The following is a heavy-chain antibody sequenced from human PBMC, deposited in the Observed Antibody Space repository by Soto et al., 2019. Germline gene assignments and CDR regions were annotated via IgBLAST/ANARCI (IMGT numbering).Heavy chain of an antibody. CDR2: ISAYNGNT. J-gene: IGHJ4*02. D-gene: IGHD2-15*01. Sequence: ASVKVSCKAYGYTFTSYGISWVRQAPGQGLEWMGWISAYNGNTNYAQKLQGRVTMTTDTSTSTAYMELRSLRSDDTAVYYCARDLRRYCSGGSCYRESDYWGQGTLVTVSS. V-gene: IGHV1-18*04. CDR3: ARDLRRYCSGGSCYRESDY. CDR1: GYTFTSYG.